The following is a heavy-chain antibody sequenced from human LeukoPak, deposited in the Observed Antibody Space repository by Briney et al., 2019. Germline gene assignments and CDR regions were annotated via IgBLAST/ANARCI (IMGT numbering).Heavy chain of an antibody. CDR1: GFTFSSYS. J-gene: IGHJ4*02. D-gene: IGHD3-3*01. CDR2: IGGSNKTI. CDR3: ARGYHDACGY. Sequence: GSLSLYCSAYGFTFSSYSMNWLRQAPGKGLEWLSYIGGSNKTIYYADSVKGRFTISTANVKNSLYLQSNSLKDEDTSVYYSARGYHDACGYWGQETLVSVPS. V-gene: IGHV3-48*02.